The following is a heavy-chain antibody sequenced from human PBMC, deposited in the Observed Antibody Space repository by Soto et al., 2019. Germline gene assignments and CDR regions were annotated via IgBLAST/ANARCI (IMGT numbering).Heavy chain of an antibody. CDR2: IIPIFGTA. J-gene: IGHJ6*02. Sequence: ASVKVSCKASGRTFSSYAISWVRQAPGQGLEWMGGIIPIFGTANYAQKFQGRVTITADKSTSTAYMELSSLRSEDTAVYYCARAPYDFWSGYYNGYGMDVWGQGTTVTVSS. V-gene: IGHV1-69*06. D-gene: IGHD3-3*01. CDR1: GRTFSSYA. CDR3: ARAPYDFWSGYYNGYGMDV.